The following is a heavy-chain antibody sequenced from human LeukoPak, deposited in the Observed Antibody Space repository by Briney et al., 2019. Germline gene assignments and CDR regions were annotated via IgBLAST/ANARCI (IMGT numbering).Heavy chain of an antibody. CDR3: ASLSSPGPIGTVHYFDY. CDR1: GFTLSSYA. D-gene: IGHD6-13*01. CDR2: ISGSGGST. V-gene: IGHV3-23*01. J-gene: IGHJ4*02. Sequence: GGSLRLSCAASGFTLSSYAMSWVRQAPGKGLEWVSSISGSGGSTYYADSVKGRFTISRDNSKNTLYLQMNSLRAEDTAVYYCASLSSPGPIGTVHYFDYWGQGTLVTVSS.